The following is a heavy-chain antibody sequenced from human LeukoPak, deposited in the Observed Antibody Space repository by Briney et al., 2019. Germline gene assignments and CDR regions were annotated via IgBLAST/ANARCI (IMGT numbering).Heavy chain of an antibody. J-gene: IGHJ5*02. Sequence: ASVKVSCKASGYTFTSYCMHWVRQAPGQGLEWMGIINPSGGSTSYAQKFQGRVTMTRDTSISTVYVELSRLRSDDTAVYYCARSDSYTWFDPWGQGTLVTVSS. CDR2: INPSGGST. CDR3: ARSDSYTWFDP. CDR1: GYTFTSYC. D-gene: IGHD2-15*01. V-gene: IGHV1-46*01.